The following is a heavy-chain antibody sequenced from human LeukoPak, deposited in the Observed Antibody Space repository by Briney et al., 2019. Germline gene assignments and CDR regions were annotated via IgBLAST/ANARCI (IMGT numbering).Heavy chain of an antibody. CDR3: ARISSGWYGSKGY. CDR2: IYYSGST. Sequence: SETLSLTCAVYGGSFSGYYWGWIRQPPGKGLEWIGSIYYSGSTYYDPSLKSQVTISVDTSKNQFSLKLSSVTAADTAVYYCARISSGWYGSKGYWGQGTLVTVSS. D-gene: IGHD6-19*01. J-gene: IGHJ4*02. CDR1: GGSFSGYY. V-gene: IGHV4-34*01.